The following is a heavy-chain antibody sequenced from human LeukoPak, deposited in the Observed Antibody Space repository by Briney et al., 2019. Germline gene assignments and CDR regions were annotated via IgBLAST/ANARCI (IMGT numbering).Heavy chain of an antibody. D-gene: IGHD1-26*01. CDR3: VRVLAGSYDFDY. J-gene: IGHJ4*02. Sequence: SETLSLTCTVSGGSISSSSYYWGWIRQPPGKGLEWIGSIYYSGSTYYNPSLKSRVTISVDTSKNQFSLKLSSVTAADTAVYYCVRVLAGSYDFDYWGQGTLVTVSS. CDR2: IYYSGST. V-gene: IGHV4-39*07. CDR1: GGSISSSSYY.